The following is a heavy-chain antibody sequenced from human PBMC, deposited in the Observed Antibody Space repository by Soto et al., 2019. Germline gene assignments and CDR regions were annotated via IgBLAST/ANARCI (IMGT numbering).Heavy chain of an antibody. D-gene: IGHD3-22*01. Sequence: GESLMISCQGSGYSFTNYWIAWVRQMPGKGLEWMGIIYPGDSDTRYSPSFQGQVTISADKSISTAYLQWSSLKASDNAMYYCARHEYRNYFYSSGSNNDAFDFWGQGTMVTVSS. V-gene: IGHV5-51*01. CDR1: GYSFTNYW. J-gene: IGHJ3*01. CDR3: ARHEYRNYFYSSGSNNDAFDF. CDR2: IYPGDSDT.